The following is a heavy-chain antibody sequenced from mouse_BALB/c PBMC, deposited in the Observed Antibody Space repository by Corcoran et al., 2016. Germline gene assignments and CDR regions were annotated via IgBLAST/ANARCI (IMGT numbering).Heavy chain of an antibody. Sequence: EVQLQQSGAELVKPGASVKLSCTASGFNIKDTYMHWVKQRPEQGLEWIGRIDPANGNTKYDPKFQGKATITADTSSNTAYLQLSSLTSEDTAVYYCARGYGSFYYYAIDYWGQGTSVTVSS. CDR1: GFNIKDTY. CDR3: ARGYGSFYYYAIDY. J-gene: IGHJ4*01. CDR2: IDPANGNT. D-gene: IGHD1-1*01. V-gene: IGHV14-3*02.